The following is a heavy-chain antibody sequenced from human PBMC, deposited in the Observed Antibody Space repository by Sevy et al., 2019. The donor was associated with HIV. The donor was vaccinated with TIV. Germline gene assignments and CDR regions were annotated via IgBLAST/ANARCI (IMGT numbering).Heavy chain of an antibody. CDR1: GFTFSSYS. CDR3: ARGRYCSGGSCYFDY. V-gene: IGHV3-48*01. J-gene: IGHJ4*02. D-gene: IGHD2-15*01. CDR2: ISSSSSTI. Sequence: GGSLRLSCAASGFTFSSYSMNWVRQAPGKGLEWVSYISSSSSTIYYADSVKGRFTISRDNAKNSLYLQMNSLRGEDTALFYCARGRYCSGGSCYFDYWGQGTLVTVSS.